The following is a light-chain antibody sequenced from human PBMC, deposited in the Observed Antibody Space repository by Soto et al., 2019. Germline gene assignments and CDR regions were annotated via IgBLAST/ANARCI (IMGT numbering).Light chain of an antibody. CDR1: QRISSY. V-gene: IGKV1-39*01. J-gene: IGKJ2*01. Sequence: DIPMTQSPSSLSASVGDRVTITCRASQRISSYLNWYQQKPGKATKLLIYAASSLQSGVPSRFSSGGSATDFTLTISSLPPEDFATYYHQQSYSPPGYTFGQGTKLEIK. CDR3: QQSYSPPGYT. CDR2: AAS.